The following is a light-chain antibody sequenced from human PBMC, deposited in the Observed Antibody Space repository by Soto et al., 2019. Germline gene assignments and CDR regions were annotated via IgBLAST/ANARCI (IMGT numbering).Light chain of an antibody. V-gene: IGLV2-14*01. CDR1: SSDVGGYNY. CDR2: DVS. Sequence: QSALTRPASVSGSPGQSITISCTGTSSDVGGYNYVSWYQQHPGKAPKLMIYDVSNRPSGVSNRFSGSKSGNTASLTISGRQTEDEADYYCSSYTSSSTLYVFGTGTKVTVL. CDR3: SSYTSSSTLYV. J-gene: IGLJ1*01.